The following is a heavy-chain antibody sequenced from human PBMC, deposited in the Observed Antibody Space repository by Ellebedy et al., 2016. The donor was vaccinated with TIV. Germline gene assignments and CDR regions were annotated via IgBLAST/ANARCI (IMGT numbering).Heavy chain of an antibody. J-gene: IGHJ6*02. CDR3: ARPHFDTSGYYFDGYYYSTMDV. D-gene: IGHD3-22*01. V-gene: IGHV1-69*06. Sequence: ASVKVSCKAVGGTFSTYAISWVRQAPGQGPEWVGGISPNVGTTHYAQKFQGRVAIPADMSTNTAYLELSSLRSEDTAVYYCARPHFDTSGYYFDGYYYSTMDVWGQGTTVTV. CDR1: GGTFSTYA. CDR2: ISPNVGTT.